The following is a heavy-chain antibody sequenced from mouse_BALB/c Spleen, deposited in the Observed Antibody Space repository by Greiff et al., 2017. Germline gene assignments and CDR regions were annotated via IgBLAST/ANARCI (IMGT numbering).Heavy chain of an antibody. CDR3: AAIYYGSFAY. J-gene: IGHJ3*01. V-gene: IGHV5-17*02. CDR1: GFTFSSFG. Sequence: EVKLVESGGGLVQPGGSRKLSCAASGFTFSSFGMHWVRQAPEKGLEWVAYISSGSSTIYYADTVKGRFTISRDNPKNTLFLQMTSLRSEDTAMYYCAAIYYGSFAYWGQGTLVTVSA. CDR2: ISSGSSTI. D-gene: IGHD2-2*01.